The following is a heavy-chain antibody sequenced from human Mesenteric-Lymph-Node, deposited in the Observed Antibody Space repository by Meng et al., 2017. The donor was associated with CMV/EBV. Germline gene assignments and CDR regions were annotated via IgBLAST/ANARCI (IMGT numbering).Heavy chain of an antibody. CDR1: GDSISSNSAA. Sequence: GDSISSNSAAWNWIRQSPSRGLEWLRRTYYRSKWYNDYAVSVKSRIIITPDTSKNQFSLQLNSVTPEDTAVYYCVSDGNSGYDRLGDWGQRTLVTVSS. D-gene: IGHD5-12*01. CDR2: TYYRSKWYN. CDR3: VSDGNSGYDRLGD. J-gene: IGHJ4*02. V-gene: IGHV6-1*01.